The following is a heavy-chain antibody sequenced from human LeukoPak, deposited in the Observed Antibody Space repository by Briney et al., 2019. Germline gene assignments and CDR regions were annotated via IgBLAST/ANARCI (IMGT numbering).Heavy chain of an antibody. D-gene: IGHD3-16*02. CDR3: ARVYDYVWGSYPPVFDP. V-gene: IGHV4-61*02. Sequence: PSETLSLTCTVSGGSISSGSYYWSWIRQPAGKGLEWIGRIYTSGSTNYNPSLKSRVTISVDTSKNQFSLKLSSTAADTAVYYCARVYDYVWGSYPPVFDPWGQGILVTVSS. CDR2: IYTSGST. CDR1: GGSISSGSYY. J-gene: IGHJ5*02.